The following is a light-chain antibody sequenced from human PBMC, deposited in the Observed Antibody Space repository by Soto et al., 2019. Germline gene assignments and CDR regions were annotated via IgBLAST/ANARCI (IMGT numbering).Light chain of an antibody. CDR1: QTISTW. J-gene: IGKJ1*01. Sequence: DIQLTQSPSTLSASVGDRVTLSCRASQTISTWLAWYQQKPGKAPNLLIYKASSLESGVPSRFSGSGSGTEFTLTISSLESEDFAVYFCQQYGDRPRTFGQGTKVDIK. V-gene: IGKV1-5*03. CDR2: KAS. CDR3: QQYGDRPRT.